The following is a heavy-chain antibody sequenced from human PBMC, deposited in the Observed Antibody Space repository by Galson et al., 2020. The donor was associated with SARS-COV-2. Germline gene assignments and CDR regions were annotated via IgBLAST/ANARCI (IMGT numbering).Heavy chain of an antibody. V-gene: IGHV3-7*05. CDR3: ARHKVGVIGFDY. CDR2: INEDGGVR. CDR1: GFTFSGHW. Sequence: GGSLRLSCAASGFTFSGHWMSWVRQAPGKGLEWVADINEDGGVRNFVDSVKGRFSVSRDNAKNLVYLQMNSLRADDTAVYYCARHKVGVIGFDYWGRGTLVTVSS. J-gene: IGHJ4*02. D-gene: IGHD3-10*01.